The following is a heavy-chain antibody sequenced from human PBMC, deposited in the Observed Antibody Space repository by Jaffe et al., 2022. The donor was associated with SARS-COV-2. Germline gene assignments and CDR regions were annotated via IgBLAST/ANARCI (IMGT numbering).Heavy chain of an antibody. CDR2: ISYDGTNE. CDR3: AKDAGRGVALRYYGMDV. CDR1: GFTISNYA. Sequence: QVQLVESGGGVVQPGRSLRLSCAASGFTISNYAMHWVRQAPGKGLEWVTVISYDGTNEFYGNSVRGRFTISRDNSKNTLYLQMDSLRAEDTAVYYCAKDAGRGVALRYYGMDVWGQGTTVTVSS. J-gene: IGHJ6*02. V-gene: IGHV3-30*18. D-gene: IGHD1-26*01.